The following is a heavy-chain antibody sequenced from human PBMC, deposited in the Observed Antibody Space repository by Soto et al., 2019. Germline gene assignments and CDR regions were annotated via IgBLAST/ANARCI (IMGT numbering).Heavy chain of an antibody. CDR2: IKQDRSAK. J-gene: IGHJ3*02. V-gene: IGHV3-7*05. CDR3: AKDRTAVATTNDAFDI. D-gene: IGHD6-19*01. Sequence: GGSLRLSCAASGFTFSSYWMSWVRQAPGKGLERVANIKQDRSAKYYVDSVKGRFTISRDNAKNSLYLQMNSLRAEDTALYYCAKDRTAVATTNDAFDIWGQGTMVTVSS. CDR1: GFTFSSYW.